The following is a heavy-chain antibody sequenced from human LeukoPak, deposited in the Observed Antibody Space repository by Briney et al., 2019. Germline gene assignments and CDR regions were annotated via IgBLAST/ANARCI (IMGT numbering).Heavy chain of an antibody. Sequence: ETLSLTCAVYGGSFSGYYWSWIRQPPGKGLEWIEEINHSGSTNYNPSLKSRVTISVDTSKNQVSLKLSSVTAADTAVYYCARRGWQGAFDIWGQGTMVTVSS. D-gene: IGHD3-10*01. J-gene: IGHJ3*02. CDR3: ARRGWQGAFDI. CDR1: GGSFSGYY. CDR2: INHSGST. V-gene: IGHV4-34*01.